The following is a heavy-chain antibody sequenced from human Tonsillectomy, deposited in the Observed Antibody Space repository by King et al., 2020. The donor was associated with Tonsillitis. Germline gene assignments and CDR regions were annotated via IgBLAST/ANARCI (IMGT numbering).Heavy chain of an antibody. V-gene: IGHV3-23*04. J-gene: IGHJ4*02. Sequence: VQLVESGGGLVQPGGSLRLSCAASGFTFSNYGMSWVRQAPGKGLEWVSTIDHSGRTTYYADSVKGRFTISRDNSKNTLHLQMKSLRVEDTAVYYCAKGSGNYYFDYWGQGTVVTVSS. CDR3: AKGSGNYYFDY. CDR1: GFTFSNYG. D-gene: IGHD2-15*01. CDR2: IDHSGRTT.